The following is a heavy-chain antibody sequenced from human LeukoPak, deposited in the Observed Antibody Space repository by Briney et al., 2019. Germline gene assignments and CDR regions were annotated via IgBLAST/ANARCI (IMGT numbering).Heavy chain of an antibody. V-gene: IGHV3-21*01. CDR2: ISSSSSYI. J-gene: IGHJ4*02. Sequence: KPGGSLRLSCAASGFTFSSYSMIWVRQAPGKGLEWVSSISSSSSYIYYADSVKGRFTISRDNAKNSLYLQMNSLRAEDTAVYYCARDAEAVPALNYWGQGTLVTVSS. D-gene: IGHD2-2*01. CDR3: ARDAEAVPALNY. CDR1: GFTFSSYS.